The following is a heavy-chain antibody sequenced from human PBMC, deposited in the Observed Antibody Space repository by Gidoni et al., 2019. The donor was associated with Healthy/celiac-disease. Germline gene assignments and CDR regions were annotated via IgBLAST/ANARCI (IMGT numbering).Heavy chain of an antibody. CDR2: IYYSGLT. V-gene: IGHV4-61*01. CDR1: GGSVSSGSYS. CDR3: AGVEGDYSSGYYDY. Sequence: QVQLQEWGPGLVQPAETLCLNCTVSGGSVSSGSYSWSWIRQPPGKGLEWIGYIYYSGLTNYNPSLKSRVTISVDTSKNQFSLKLSSVTAAAPAVYYCAGVEGDYSSGYYDYWGQGTLVTVSS. D-gene: IGHD3-22*01. J-gene: IGHJ4*02.